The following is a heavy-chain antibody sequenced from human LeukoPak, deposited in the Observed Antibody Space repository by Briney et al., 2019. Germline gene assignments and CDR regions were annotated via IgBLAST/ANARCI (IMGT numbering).Heavy chain of an antibody. CDR2: IYDSGST. Sequence: SETLSLTCTVSGGSIRSSYYYWGWIRQPPGKGLEWIGSIYDSGSTYYNPSLKSRVTISVDTSKNQFSLKLSSVTAADTAVYYCARVGSLHYYYYYGMDVWGQGTTVTVSS. V-gene: IGHV4-39*07. J-gene: IGHJ6*02. CDR3: ARVGSLHYYYYYGMDV. CDR1: GGSIRSSYYY.